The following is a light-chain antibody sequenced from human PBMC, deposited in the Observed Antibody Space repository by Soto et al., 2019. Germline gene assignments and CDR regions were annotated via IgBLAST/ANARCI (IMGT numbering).Light chain of an antibody. J-gene: IGKJ5*01. CDR1: QSINRF. Sequence: DIQMTQSPSSLSASVGDRVTITCRASQSINRFLNWYQHKPGKGPNLLIYGASNLQSGVPSRFSGSGSGTDFALTISSLQPEDFATYYCQQLKSYVTFGQGTRLEIK. CDR2: GAS. CDR3: QQLKSYVT. V-gene: IGKV1-39*01.